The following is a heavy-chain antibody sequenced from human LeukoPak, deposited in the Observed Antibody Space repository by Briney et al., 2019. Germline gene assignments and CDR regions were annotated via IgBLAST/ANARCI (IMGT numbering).Heavy chain of an antibody. Sequence: SGPTLVKPTQTLTLTCTFSGFSLSTSGVGVGWIRQPPGKALEWLALIFWDDDKRYIPSLKSRLALTKDTYKNQVVLTVTNMDPVDTATYYCAHKLRNYYDASGSQFDYWGQGTLVTVSS. V-gene: IGHV2-5*02. CDR3: AHKLRNYYDASGSQFDY. J-gene: IGHJ4*02. CDR2: IFWDDDK. D-gene: IGHD3-22*01. CDR1: GFSLSTSGVG.